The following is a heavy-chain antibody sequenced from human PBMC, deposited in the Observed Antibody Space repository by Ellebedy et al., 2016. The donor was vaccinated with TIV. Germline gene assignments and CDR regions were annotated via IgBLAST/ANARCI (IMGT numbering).Heavy chain of an antibody. D-gene: IGHD1-26*01. Sequence: AASVKVSCKASGYTFTNYAVHWVRQAPGQRLEWMGWINTDNGNTKYSQKFQGRVTITRDTSASTAYMELSSLRSEDTAIYYCARVRSGSYYDYWGQGTLVTVSS. V-gene: IGHV1-3*04. J-gene: IGHJ4*02. CDR2: INTDNGNT. CDR3: ARVRSGSYYDY. CDR1: GYTFTNYA.